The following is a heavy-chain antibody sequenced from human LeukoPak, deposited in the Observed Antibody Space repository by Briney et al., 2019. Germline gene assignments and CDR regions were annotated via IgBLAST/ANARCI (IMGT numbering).Heavy chain of an antibody. Sequence: PGGSLRLFRAASGFTFSNYGMSWIPQAPAKGLEWVLGFGATGADTYFGDSVKGRSTISRDNSKKTLYLQLNSLRAEDTALYYCARGNGIRPRWYFDYWGQGTLVTVSS. J-gene: IGHJ4*02. D-gene: IGHD1-1*01. CDR3: ARGNGIRPRWYFDY. CDR2: FGATGADT. CDR1: GFTFSNYG. V-gene: IGHV3-23*01.